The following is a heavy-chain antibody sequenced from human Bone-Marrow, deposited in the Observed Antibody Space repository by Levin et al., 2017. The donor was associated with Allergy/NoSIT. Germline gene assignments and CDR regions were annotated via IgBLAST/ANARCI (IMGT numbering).Heavy chain of an antibody. CDR3: ARVPSDYDILTGRVFDY. CDR2: IYSGGST. Sequence: QPGGSLRLSCAASGFTVSSNYMSWVRQAPGKGLEWVSVIYSGGSTYYADSVKGRFTISRDNSKNTLYLQMNSLRAEDTAVYYCARVPSDYDILTGRVFDYWGQGTLVTVSS. V-gene: IGHV3-66*02. D-gene: IGHD3-9*01. J-gene: IGHJ4*02. CDR1: GFTVSSNY.